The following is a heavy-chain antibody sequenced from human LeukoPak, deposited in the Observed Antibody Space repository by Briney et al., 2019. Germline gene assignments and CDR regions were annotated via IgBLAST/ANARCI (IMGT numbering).Heavy chain of an antibody. CDR3: TTYYDSSGYAPFDY. CDR2: IKSKTDGGTT. V-gene: IGHV3-15*01. Sequence: GGSLRLSCAASGFTFSNAWMSWVRRAPGKGLEWVGRIKSKTDGGTTDYAAPVKGRFTISRDDSKNTLYLQMNSLKTEDTAVYYCTTYYDSSGYAPFDYWGQGTLVTVSS. CDR1: GFTFSNAW. J-gene: IGHJ4*02. D-gene: IGHD3-22*01.